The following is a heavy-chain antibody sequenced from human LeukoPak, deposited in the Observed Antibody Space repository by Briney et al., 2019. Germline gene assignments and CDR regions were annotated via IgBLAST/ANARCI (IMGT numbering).Heavy chain of an antibody. J-gene: IGHJ3*01. Sequence: PGTSLRPSCTASGFTISGDAMHWVRQAPGKGLQWVAHISFDGSYKYYADSVKGRFTISRDNSKNTLYLQMNSLRTDDTALFYCARETLDALDLWGPGTLVTVSS. CDR3: ARETLDALDL. CDR2: ISFDGSYK. V-gene: IGHV3-30*04. CDR1: GFTISGDA.